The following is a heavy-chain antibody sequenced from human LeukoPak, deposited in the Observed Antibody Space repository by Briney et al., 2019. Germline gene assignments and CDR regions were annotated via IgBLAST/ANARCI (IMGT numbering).Heavy chain of an antibody. CDR2: INPNSGGT. J-gene: IGHJ4*02. D-gene: IGHD3-22*01. Sequence: ASVKVSCKASGYTFTGYYMHWVRQAPGQGLEWMGWINPNSGGTNYAQKFQGRVTITADKSTSTAYMELSSLRSEDTAVYYCAREYDSSGYPTSFDYWGQGTLVTVSS. V-gene: IGHV1-2*02. CDR3: AREYDSSGYPTSFDY. CDR1: GYTFTGYY.